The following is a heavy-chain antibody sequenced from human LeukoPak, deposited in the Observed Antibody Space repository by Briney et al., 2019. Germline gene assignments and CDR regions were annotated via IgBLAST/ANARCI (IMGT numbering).Heavy chain of an antibody. CDR1: AGPFSGNY. V-gene: IGHV4-34*01. CDR2: INHSGGT. J-gene: IGHJ4*02. D-gene: IGHD3/OR15-3a*01. Sequence: SASLSPARALDAGPFSGNYWSWIRKPPGKGLEWFGEINHSGGTYYKPSLNSRVTMSVDTSKKQFSLRLSSVTAADTAVYYCARVSNFWTAYYDYWGQGALVTVSS. CDR3: ARVSNFWTAYYDY.